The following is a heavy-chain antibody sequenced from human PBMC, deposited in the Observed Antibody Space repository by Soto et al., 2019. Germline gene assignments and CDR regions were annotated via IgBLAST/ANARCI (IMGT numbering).Heavy chain of an antibody. CDR3: ARGNDSPGASDY. CDR1: GYDLTSNW. Sequence: GEALKISCKGFGYDLTSNWIAWVRQMPGKGLELMGIIYPDDSDTRYSPSFQGQVTISADKSISTAYLQWSSLKASDTAMYYCARGNDSPGASDYWGQGTLVTVSS. CDR2: IYPDDSDT. J-gene: IGHJ4*02. V-gene: IGHV5-51*01. D-gene: IGHD3-22*01.